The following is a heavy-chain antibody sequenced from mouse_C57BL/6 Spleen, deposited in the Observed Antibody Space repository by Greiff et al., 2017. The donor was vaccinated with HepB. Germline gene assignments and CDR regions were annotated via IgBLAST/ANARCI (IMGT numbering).Heavy chain of an antibody. CDR2: IDPSDSYT. V-gene: IGHV1-69*01. J-gene: IGHJ2*01. CDR3: ARRDYLDY. CDR1: GYTFPSYW. Sequence: QVQLKQSGAELVMPGASVKLSCKASGYTFPSYWMHWVKQRPGQGLEWIGEIDPSDSYTNYNQKFKGKSTFTVDKSSSTAYMQLGSLTSEDSAVYYCARRDYLDYWGQGTTLTVSS.